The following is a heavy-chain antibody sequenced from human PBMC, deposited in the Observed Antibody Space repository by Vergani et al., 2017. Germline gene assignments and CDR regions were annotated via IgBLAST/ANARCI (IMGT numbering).Heavy chain of an antibody. Sequence: QVQLVHSGAEVKKPGSSVKVSCKVSGGTFSSYSISWVRQASGQGLEWMGGIIPIFGTANYAQTFPGSVTITADESTGTAYMELGSMGSGDTAVFYCGSRSITIFGVVIIRGYYYYGMDVWGQGTTVTVSS. D-gene: IGHD3-3*01. CDR1: GGTFSSYS. V-gene: IGHV1-69*01. J-gene: IGHJ6*02. CDR2: IIPIFGTA. CDR3: GSRSITIFGVVIIRGYYYYGMDV.